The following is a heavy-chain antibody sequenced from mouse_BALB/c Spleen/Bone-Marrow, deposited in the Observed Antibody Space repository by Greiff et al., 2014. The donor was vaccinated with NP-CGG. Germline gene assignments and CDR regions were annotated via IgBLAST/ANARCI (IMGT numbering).Heavy chain of an antibody. CDR2: INPDSGTI. D-gene: IGHD1-2*01. J-gene: IGHJ3*01. CDR1: GFDFSRYW. Sequence: EVQLQESGGGLVQPGGSLKLSCAASGFDFSRYWMSWVRQAPGKGLEWIGEINPDSGTINYTPSLKDKFIISRDNAKNTLYLQMSKVRSEDTALYYCARLGYHGYFAYWGQGTLVTVSA. V-gene: IGHV4-1*02. CDR3: ARLGYHGYFAY.